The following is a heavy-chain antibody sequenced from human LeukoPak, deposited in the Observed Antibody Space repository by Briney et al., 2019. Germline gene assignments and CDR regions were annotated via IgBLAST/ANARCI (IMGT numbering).Heavy chain of an antibody. CDR3: ARRSYYDSSGYYGSDAFDI. CDR2: INHSGST. V-gene: IGHV4-34*01. CDR1: GGSFSGYY. D-gene: IGHD3-22*01. Sequence: SETLSLTCAVYGGSFSGYYWSWIRQPPGKGLEWIGEINHSGSTNYNPSLKSRVTISVDTSKNQFSLKLSSVTAADTAVYYCARRSYYDSSGYYGSDAFDIWGQGTMVTVSS. J-gene: IGHJ3*02.